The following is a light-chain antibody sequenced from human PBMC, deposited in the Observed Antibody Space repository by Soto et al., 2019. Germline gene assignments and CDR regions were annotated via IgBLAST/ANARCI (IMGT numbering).Light chain of an antibody. CDR3: CSYAGSYIYV. J-gene: IGLJ1*01. V-gene: IGLV2-11*01. Sequence: QSVLTQPRSVSGSPGQSVTISCTGTSSDIGGYNYVSWYQQHPGKVPKLMVYDVTKRPSGVPDRFSGSKSGNAASLTISGLRAEDEADYYCCSYAGSYIYVFGSGTKLTVL. CDR2: DVT. CDR1: SSDIGGYNY.